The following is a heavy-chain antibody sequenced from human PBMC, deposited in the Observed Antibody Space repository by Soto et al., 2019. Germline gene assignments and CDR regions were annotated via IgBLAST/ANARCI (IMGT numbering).Heavy chain of an antibody. J-gene: IGHJ4*02. V-gene: IGHV4-59*12. CDR1: NGSISGFY. D-gene: IGHD1-26*01. CDR2: IHYSGRT. Sequence: GPGPEVSSETLSLTCSVSNGSISGFYWTWIRQPPGKILEWIGYIHYSGRTDYNPSLTSRATMSVDTSKNQFSLNLKSITAADTAVYYCVRVGVGIGNHFDSWGRGTLVTVS. CDR3: VRVGVGIGNHFDS.